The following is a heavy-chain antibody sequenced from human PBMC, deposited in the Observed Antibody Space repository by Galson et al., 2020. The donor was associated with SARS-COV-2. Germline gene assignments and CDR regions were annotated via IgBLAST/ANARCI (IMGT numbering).Heavy chain of an antibody. V-gene: IGHV3-23*03. J-gene: IGHJ4*01. CDR3: VKDRYDFIWGTEPDY. CDR1: GFTFRSTA. CDR2: IHNDETT. D-gene: IGHD3-16*01. Sequence: GGSLRLSCAASGFTFRSTAMSWVRQAPGKGLEWVSVIHNDETTHYAESVQGRFTISRENSKNKLYLQVNSLRTEDTAVYYCVKDRYDFIWGTEPDYWGNGTLVTVSS.